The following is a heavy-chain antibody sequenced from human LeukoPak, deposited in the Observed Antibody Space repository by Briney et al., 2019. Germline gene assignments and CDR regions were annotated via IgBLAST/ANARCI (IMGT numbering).Heavy chain of an antibody. D-gene: IGHD6-6*01. V-gene: IGHV4-39*07. CDR1: GGSVNNYY. CDR3: ARLATLSTVAARGRTWFDA. J-gene: IGHJ5*02. Sequence: SETLSLTCTVSGGSVNNYYWGWIRQPPGMGLDWIGIVFYSGSTYYNPSLKSRVTISVDTSKNQFSLKLNSVTAADTAVYYCARLATLSTVAARGRTWFDAWGQGTLVTVSS. CDR2: VFYSGST.